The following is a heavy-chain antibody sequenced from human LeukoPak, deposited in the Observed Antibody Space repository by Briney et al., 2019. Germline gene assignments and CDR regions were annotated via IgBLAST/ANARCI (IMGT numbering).Heavy chain of an antibody. V-gene: IGHV1-2*02. D-gene: IGHD5-24*01. J-gene: IGHJ2*01. CDR1: GGTFSTSA. Sequence: RASVQVSCKTSGGTFSTSAITWVRQAPGQGLEWMGWINPNSGGTNYAQKFQGRVTMTRDTSISTAYMELSRLRSDDTAVYYCARDRRDGYNYWYSDLWGRGTLVTVSS. CDR2: INPNSGGT. CDR3: ARDRRDGYNYWYSDL.